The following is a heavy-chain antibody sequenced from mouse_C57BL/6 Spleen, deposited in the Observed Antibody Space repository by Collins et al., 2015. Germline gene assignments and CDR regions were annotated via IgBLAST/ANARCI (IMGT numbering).Heavy chain of an antibody. V-gene: IGHV1-7*01. Sequence: QVQLQQSGAELAKPGASVKMSCKASGYTFTSYWMHWVKQRPGQGLEWIGYINPSTGYTEYNQKFKDKATLTADKSSSTAYMQLSSLTSEDSAVYYCARSDDYGDYAMDYWGQGTSVTVSS. CDR2: INPSTGYT. CDR3: ARSDDYGDYAMDY. CDR1: GYTFTSYW. J-gene: IGHJ4*01. D-gene: IGHD2-4*01.